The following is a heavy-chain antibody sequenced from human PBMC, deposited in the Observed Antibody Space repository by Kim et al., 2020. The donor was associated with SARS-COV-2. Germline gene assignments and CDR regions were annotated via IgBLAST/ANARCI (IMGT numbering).Heavy chain of an antibody. CDR1: GYTFTSYY. CDR3: ARDQLLNYDFWSGYQPYYYYGMDV. J-gene: IGHJ6*02. Sequence: ASVKVSCKASGYTFTSYYMHWVRQAPGQGLEWMGIINPSGGSTSYAQKFQGRVTMTRDTSTSTVYMELSSLRSEDTAVYYCARDQLLNYDFWSGYQPYYYYGMDVWGQGTTVTVSS. D-gene: IGHD3-3*01. CDR2: INPSGGST. V-gene: IGHV1-46*01.